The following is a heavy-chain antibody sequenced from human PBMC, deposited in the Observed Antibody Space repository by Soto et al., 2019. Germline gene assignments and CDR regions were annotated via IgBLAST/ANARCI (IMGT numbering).Heavy chain of an antibody. D-gene: IGHD2-15*01. V-gene: IGHV1-18*01. J-gene: IGHJ4*02. CDR3: ASDAASKPYCSGGSCLNDY. Sequence: QVQLVQSGAEVKKPGASVKVSCKASGYTFTSYGISWVRQAPGQGLEWMGWISAYNGNTNYAQKLQGRVTMTTDTSTSTAYMERRSLRSDDTAVYYCASDAASKPYCSGGSCLNDYWGQGTLVTVSS. CDR2: ISAYNGNT. CDR1: GYTFTSYG.